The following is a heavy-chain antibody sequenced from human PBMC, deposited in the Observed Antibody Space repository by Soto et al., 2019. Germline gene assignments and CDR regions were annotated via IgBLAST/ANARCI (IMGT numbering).Heavy chain of an antibody. D-gene: IGHD3-10*01. V-gene: IGHV1-46*03. Sequence: ASVKVSCKASGYTFTSYYMHWVRQAPGQGLEWMGIINPSGGSTSYAQKFQGRVTMTRETSTSTVYMELSSLRSEDTAVYYCARAPITMVRGPKESLDYWGQGTLVTVSS. CDR2: INPSGGST. J-gene: IGHJ4*02. CDR1: GYTFTSYY. CDR3: ARAPITMVRGPKESLDY.